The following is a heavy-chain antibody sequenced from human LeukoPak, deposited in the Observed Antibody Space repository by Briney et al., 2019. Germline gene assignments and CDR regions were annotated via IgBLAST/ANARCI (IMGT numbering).Heavy chain of an antibody. CDR2: ISAYNGNT. V-gene: IGHV1-18*01. J-gene: IGHJ4*02. Sequence: ASVKVSCKASGYTFTSYCISWVRQAPGQGLEWMGGISAYNGNTNYAQKIQGRVTMTTDTSTSTAYMQLRSLRSDATAVYYCATDSSSWYERNYFDYWGQGTLVTVSS. CDR3: ATDSSSWYERNYFDY. CDR1: GYTFTSYC. D-gene: IGHD6-13*01.